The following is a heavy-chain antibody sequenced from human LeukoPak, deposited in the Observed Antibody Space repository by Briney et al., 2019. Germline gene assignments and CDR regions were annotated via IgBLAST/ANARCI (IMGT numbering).Heavy chain of an antibody. D-gene: IGHD5-12*01. Sequence: GESLKISCQSSGYTFSSYYIVWVRQVPGKGLEWMGIIYPGDSDTRYSPSFQGQVTISADKSISTAYLQWSSLKASDTAMYYCARPPSGYDLLNLDYWGQGTLVTVSS. CDR3: ARPPSGYDLLNLDY. CDR2: IYPGDSDT. J-gene: IGHJ4*02. CDR1: GYTFSSYY. V-gene: IGHV5-51*01.